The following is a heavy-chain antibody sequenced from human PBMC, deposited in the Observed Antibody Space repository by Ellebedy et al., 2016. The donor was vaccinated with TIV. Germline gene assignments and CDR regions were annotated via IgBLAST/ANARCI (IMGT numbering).Heavy chain of an antibody. D-gene: IGHD6-19*01. CDR1: GFTFSSYA. Sequence: GGSLRLSXAASGFTFSSYAMYWVRQAPGKGLEWVAVISYDGSNQYYADSVKGRFTISRDNSKNTLYLQMNSLRGEDTAVHYCARADLSYSSGWPYYYYGMDVWGQGTTVTVSS. J-gene: IGHJ6*02. V-gene: IGHV3-30*04. CDR3: ARADLSYSSGWPYYYYGMDV. CDR2: ISYDGSNQ.